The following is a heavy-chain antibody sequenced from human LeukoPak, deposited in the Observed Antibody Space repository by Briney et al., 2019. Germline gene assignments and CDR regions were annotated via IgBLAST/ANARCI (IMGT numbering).Heavy chain of an antibody. CDR2: ISYDGSNK. CDR3: AKDLMVRGVQRMDV. Sequence: GGSLRLSCAASGFTFSSYGMHWVRQAPGKGLEWVAIISYDGSNKYYADSVKGRFTISRDNSKNTLYLQMNSLRAEDTAVYYCAKDLMVRGVQRMDVWGQGTTVTVSS. J-gene: IGHJ6*02. CDR1: GFTFSSYG. V-gene: IGHV3-30*18. D-gene: IGHD3-10*01.